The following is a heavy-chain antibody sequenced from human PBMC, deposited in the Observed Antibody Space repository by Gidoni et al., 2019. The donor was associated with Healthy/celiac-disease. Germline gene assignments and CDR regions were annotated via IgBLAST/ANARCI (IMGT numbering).Heavy chain of an antibody. V-gene: IGHV3-48*02. CDR2: ISGSSSTI. CDR3: ARDRRSVPDY. CDR1: GCDFSSDS. D-gene: IGHD3-10*01. J-gene: IGHJ4*02. Sequence: EVQLVESGGGLVQPGGSLRLSCAASGCDFSSDSMNWVRHAPGKGLEWVSYISGSSSTIYYADSVKGRFTISRDNAKNSLYLQMNSLRDEYTAVYYCARDRRSVPDYWGQGTLVTVSS.